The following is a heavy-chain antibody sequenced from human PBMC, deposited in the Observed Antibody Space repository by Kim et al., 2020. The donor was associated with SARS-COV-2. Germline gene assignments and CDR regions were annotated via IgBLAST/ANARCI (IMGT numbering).Heavy chain of an antibody. J-gene: IGHJ4*02. D-gene: IGHD2-8*01. V-gene: IGHV5-10-1*01. Sequence: TNYSPSFQGHVTISADKSISTAYLQWSSLKASDTAMYYCARLVLMEEPSDWGQGTLVTVSS. CDR2: T. CDR3: ARLVLMEEPSD.